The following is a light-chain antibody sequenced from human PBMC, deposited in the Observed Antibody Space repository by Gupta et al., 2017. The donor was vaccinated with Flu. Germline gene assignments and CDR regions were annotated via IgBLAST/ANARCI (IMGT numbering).Light chain of an antibody. CDR2: AAF. CDR1: RDITTV. Sequence: GERVLITGRASRDITTVLAWYQQKPGKAPTLLSYAAFILQNGVTSRFSGSGSGTEFTLTISNLQPDDFATYYCQQLNNYPRNFGPGTRVDLK. CDR3: QQLNNYPRN. J-gene: IGKJ3*01. V-gene: IGKV1-9*01.